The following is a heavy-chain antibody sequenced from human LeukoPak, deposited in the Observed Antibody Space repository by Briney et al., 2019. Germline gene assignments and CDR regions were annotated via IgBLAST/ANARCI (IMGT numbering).Heavy chain of an antibody. CDR3: SRGVIIDHYYYYIDV. D-gene: IGHD3-10*01. J-gene: IGHJ6*03. V-gene: IGHV3-43D*03. Sequence: GGSLRLSCAASGFTCDEHGMNWVRQAPGKGLEWGSLISWDGGTTYYADSVKGRFTISRDNSKNSLYLQMNRLRGEDTALYYCSRGVIIDHYYYYIDVWGKGTTVTVSS. CDR1: GFTCDEHG. CDR2: ISWDGGTT.